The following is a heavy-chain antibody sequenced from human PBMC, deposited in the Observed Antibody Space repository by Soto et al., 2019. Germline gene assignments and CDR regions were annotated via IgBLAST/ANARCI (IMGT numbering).Heavy chain of an antibody. V-gene: IGHV1-18*01. CDR3: ARDQDFGSGMGWFDP. D-gene: IGHD3-3*01. J-gene: IGHJ5*02. Sequence: ASVKVSCKASGYTFTSYGISWVRQAPGQGLEWMGWISAYNGNTNYAQKLQGRVTMTTDTSTSTAYMELRSLRSDDTAVYYCARDQDFGSGMGWFDPWGQGTLVTVSS. CDR2: ISAYNGNT. CDR1: GYTFTSYG.